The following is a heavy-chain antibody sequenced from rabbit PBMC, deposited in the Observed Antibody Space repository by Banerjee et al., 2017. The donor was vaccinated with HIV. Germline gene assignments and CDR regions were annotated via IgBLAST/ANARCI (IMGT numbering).Heavy chain of an antibody. CDR2: IYTGSSGNT. Sequence: QEQLEESGGDLVQPEGSLTLTCTASGFTISSSYWICWVRQAPGKGLEWIACIYTGSSGNTYYASWAKGRFTISKTSSTTVTLQMTSLTAADTATYFCARSVGYYTYYFKLWGPGTLVTVS. V-gene: IGHV1S45*01. CDR3: ARSVGYYTYYFKL. D-gene: IGHD1-1*01. J-gene: IGHJ4*01. CDR1: GFTISSSYW.